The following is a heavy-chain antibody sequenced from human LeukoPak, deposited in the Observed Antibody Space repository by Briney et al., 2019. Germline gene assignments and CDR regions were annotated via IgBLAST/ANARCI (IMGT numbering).Heavy chain of an antibody. J-gene: IGHJ6*03. V-gene: IGHV4-59*12. D-gene: IGHD3-10*01. CDR2: IHYTGST. Sequence: SETLSLTCTVSGGSISSYYWSWIRQPPGKGLECIGYIHYTGSTNYNPSLKSRVTISVDTSKNQFSLKLSSVAAADTAVYYCARLSNNYGSGSYYNLVGDYYMDVWGKGTTVTISS. CDR1: GGSISSYY. CDR3: ARLSNNYGSGSYYNLVGDYYMDV.